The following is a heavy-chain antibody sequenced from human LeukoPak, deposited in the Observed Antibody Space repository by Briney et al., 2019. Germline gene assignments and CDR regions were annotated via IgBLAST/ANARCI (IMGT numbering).Heavy chain of an antibody. CDR1: GFTFSSYS. J-gene: IGHJ4*02. CDR3: ARDGYCSGGNCYPSFDY. Sequence: GGSLRLSCAASGFTFSSYSMNWVRQAPGKGLEWVSYISSSSGTIYYADSVKGRFTISRDNAKNSLYLQINSLRAEDTGVYYCARDGYCSGGNCYPSFDYWGQGTLVTVSS. CDR2: ISSSSGTI. D-gene: IGHD2-15*01. V-gene: IGHV3-48*01.